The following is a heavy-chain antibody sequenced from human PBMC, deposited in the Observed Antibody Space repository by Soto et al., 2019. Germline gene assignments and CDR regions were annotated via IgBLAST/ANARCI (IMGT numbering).Heavy chain of an antibody. J-gene: IGHJ6*02. CDR3: AKDKGYCSSTSCQKFTYYYYGMDV. V-gene: IGHV3-9*01. CDR2: ISWTSGSI. D-gene: IGHD2-2*01. CDR1: GFTFDDYA. Sequence: EVQLVESGGGLVQPGRSLRLSCAASGFTFDDYAMHWVRQAPGKGLEWVSGISWTSGSIGYADSVKGRFTISRDNAKNSLYLQMNSLRAEDTALYYCAKDKGYCSSTSCQKFTYYYYGMDVWGQGTTVTVSS.